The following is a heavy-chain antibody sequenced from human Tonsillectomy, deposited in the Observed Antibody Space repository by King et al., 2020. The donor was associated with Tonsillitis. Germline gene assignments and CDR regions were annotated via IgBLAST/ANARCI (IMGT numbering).Heavy chain of an antibody. V-gene: IGHV5-10-1*03. Sequence: VQLVQSGAEVKKPGESLRISCKGSGYSFTSYWISWVRQMPGKGLEWMGKIDPSDSYINYSPSFQGHVTMSVDKSISTAYLQWSSLKASDTALYYCARGGYNLNYAGIVWGRGTLV. CDR2: IDPSDSYI. CDR1: GYSFTSYW. CDR3: ARGGYNLNYAGIV. J-gene: IGHJ4*02. D-gene: IGHD1-1*01.